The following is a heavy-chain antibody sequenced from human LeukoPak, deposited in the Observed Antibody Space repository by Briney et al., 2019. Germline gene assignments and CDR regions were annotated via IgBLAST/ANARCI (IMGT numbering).Heavy chain of an antibody. D-gene: IGHD6-13*01. CDR2: IYYSEST. J-gene: IGHJ4*02. CDR1: GGSIRNYY. CDR3: ARQRCLGSSCHFDY. V-gene: IGHV4-59*08. Sequence: PSETRSLTCTVAGGSIRNYYWSWIRQPPGEGLEWIGYIYYSESTNKSFSLKSRVPISVDTSKNQFSLKLSSVTAADTAVYYCARQRCLGSSCHFDYWGQGTLVTVSS.